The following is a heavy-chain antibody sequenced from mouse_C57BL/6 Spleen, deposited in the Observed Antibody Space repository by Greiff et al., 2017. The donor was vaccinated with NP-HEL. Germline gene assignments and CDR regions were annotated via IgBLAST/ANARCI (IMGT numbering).Heavy chain of an antibody. Sequence: EVQLVESGGGLVKPGGSLKLSCAASGFTFSDYGMHWVRQAPEKGLEWVAYISSGSSTIYYADTVKGRFTISRDNAKNTLFLQMTSLRSEDTAMYYCAREGIYYYGSSPLDYWGQGTTLTVSS. CDR2: ISSGSSTI. D-gene: IGHD1-1*01. J-gene: IGHJ2*01. CDR1: GFTFSDYG. CDR3: AREGIYYYGSSPLDY. V-gene: IGHV5-17*01.